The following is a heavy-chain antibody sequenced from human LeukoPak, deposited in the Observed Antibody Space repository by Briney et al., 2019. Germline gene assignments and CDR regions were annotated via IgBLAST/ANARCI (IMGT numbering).Heavy chain of an antibody. CDR3: AKDFGYDSGTYLEQ. CDR1: GLTFSSYS. D-gene: IGHD3-10*01. J-gene: IGHJ4*02. V-gene: IGHV3-30*18. Sequence: GGSLRLSCAASGLTFSSYSMHWVRQAPGKGLEWVAVISYDGSKKYYPESVRGRFTISRDNSKNTLFLQMNSLRAEDTAVYYCAKDFGYDSGTYLEQWGQGTLVTVSS. CDR2: ISYDGSKK.